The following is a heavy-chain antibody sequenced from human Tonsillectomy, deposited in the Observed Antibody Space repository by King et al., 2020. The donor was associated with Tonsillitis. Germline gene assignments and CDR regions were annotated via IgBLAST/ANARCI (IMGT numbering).Heavy chain of an antibody. D-gene: IGHD1-20*01. CDR3: TKMGYRLYTWNPIYYYYGMDV. CDR1: GFTFGDYP. CDR2: IRSKAYGGTT. V-gene: IGHV3-49*04. J-gene: IGHJ6*02. Sequence: VQLVESGGALVQPGRSLRLSCTASGFTFGDYPMTWVRQAPGKGLEWVSFIRSKAYGGTTEYAASVKGRFTISRDDSKSIAYLQMNSLKTEDTAVYFCTKMGYRLYTWNPIYYYYGMDVGAKGPRSPSP.